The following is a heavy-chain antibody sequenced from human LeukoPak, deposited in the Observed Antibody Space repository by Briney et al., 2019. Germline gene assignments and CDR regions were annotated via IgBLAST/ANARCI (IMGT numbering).Heavy chain of an antibody. Sequence: PSETLSLTCTVPGGSISSYYWSWIRQPAGKGLEWIGRIYTSGSTNYNPSLKSRVTMSVDTSKNQFSLKLSSVTAADTAVYYCARDRYVSSGHWFDPWGQGTLVTVSS. CDR3: ARDRYVSSGHWFDP. J-gene: IGHJ5*02. CDR1: GGSISSYY. V-gene: IGHV4-4*07. CDR2: IYTSGST. D-gene: IGHD3-22*01.